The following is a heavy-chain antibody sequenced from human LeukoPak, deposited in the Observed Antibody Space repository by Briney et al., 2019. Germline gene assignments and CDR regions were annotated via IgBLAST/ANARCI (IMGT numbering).Heavy chain of an antibody. CDR2: INPNSGGT. CDR3: ALQLVGICFDP. CDR1: GYIFTDYY. D-gene: IGHD6-13*01. J-gene: IGHJ5*02. Sequence: GASVKVSCKASGYIFTDYYMHWVRQAPGQGLEWMGWINPNSGGTNYAQKFQDRVTMTRDTSISTAYMELSRLSSDDTAVYCCALQLVGICFDPWGKGTLVTVSS. V-gene: IGHV1-2*02.